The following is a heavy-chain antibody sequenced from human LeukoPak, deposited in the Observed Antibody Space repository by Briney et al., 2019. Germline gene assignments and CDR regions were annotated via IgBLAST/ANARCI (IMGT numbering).Heavy chain of an antibody. D-gene: IGHD2-15*01. CDR1: GFTFSSYV. Sequence: GGSLRLSCAASGFTFSSYVMIWVRQAPGKGLEWVSGISGSGGSIYYADSVKGRFTISRDNSKNTLDLQMNSLRAEDTAVYYCAKGLKGCSGSSCYYFFDFWGQGALITVSS. CDR2: ISGSGGSI. V-gene: IGHV3-23*01. J-gene: IGHJ4*02. CDR3: AKGLKGCSGSSCYYFFDF.